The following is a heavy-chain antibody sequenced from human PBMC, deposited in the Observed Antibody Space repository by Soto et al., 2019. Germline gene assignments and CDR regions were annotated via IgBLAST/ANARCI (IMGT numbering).Heavy chain of an antibody. J-gene: IGHJ4*02. CDR2: IVPIVDTS. D-gene: IGHD5-12*01. Sequence: QVQLVQSGAEVRQPASSVKVSCKTSGGTFSSYAISWVRQAPVQGLEWMVGIVPIVDTSTYAQKFQGRVTITADESTSTVYMELSSMRYDDTAVYYCVSVVAIPGYPDNWGQGTLVTVSS. CDR3: VSVVAIPGYPDN. V-gene: IGHV1-69*12. CDR1: GGTFSSYA.